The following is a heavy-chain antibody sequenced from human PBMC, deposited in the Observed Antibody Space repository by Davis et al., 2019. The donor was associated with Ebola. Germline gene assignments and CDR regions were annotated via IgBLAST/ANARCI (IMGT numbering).Heavy chain of an antibody. V-gene: IGHV1-46*01. CDR1: GYRFTSYY. CDR2: INPITGVT. J-gene: IGHJ3*02. D-gene: IGHD3-22*01. Sequence: ASVKVSCKASGYRFTSYYMHWVRQAPGQGLEWMGIINPITGVTSYAQNFQVRVNMTRDTSTSTVYVELSSLRSEDTAVYYCAREGGRYYDSSGYVFDIWGQGTMVKVSS. CDR3: AREGGRYYDSSGYVFDI.